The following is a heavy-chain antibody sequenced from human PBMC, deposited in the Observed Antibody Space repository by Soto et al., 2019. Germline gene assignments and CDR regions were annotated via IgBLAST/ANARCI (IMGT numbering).Heavy chain of an antibody. CDR1: GYTFTNYG. J-gene: IGHJ5*02. D-gene: IGHD1-1*01. V-gene: IGHV1-18*01. CDR2: ISGYNGNT. Sequence: QGPLVQSGSEVKRPGASVKVSCKASGYTFTNYGIIWVRQAPGQGLEWMGWISGYNGNTKYAQKFQGRVTMTTDTSTSTAYMELRSLRSDDTAVYYCARDPRYGGAWGQGTLVTVSS. CDR3: ARDPRYGGA.